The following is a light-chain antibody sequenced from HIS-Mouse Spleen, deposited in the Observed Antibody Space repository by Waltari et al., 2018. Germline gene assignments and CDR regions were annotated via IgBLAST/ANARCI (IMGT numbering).Light chain of an antibody. V-gene: IGLV3-10*01. CDR2: ADS. CDR1: AFPQNY. J-gene: IGLJ2*01. CDR3: YSTDSSGNHRV. Sequence: SYELTQPPSVSVSTGQTARITCSGDAFPQNYSYLSQQKSGQAPVPVIYADSKRPSGIPERFSGSSSGTMATLTISGAQVEDEADYYCYSTDSSGNHRVFGGGTKLTVL.